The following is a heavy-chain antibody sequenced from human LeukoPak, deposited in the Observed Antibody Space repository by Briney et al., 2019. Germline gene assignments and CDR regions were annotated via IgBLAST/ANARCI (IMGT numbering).Heavy chain of an antibody. J-gene: IGHJ5*02. Sequence: PSETLSLTCAVYGGSFSGYYWSWIRQPPGKGLEWIGEINHSGSTNYSPSLKSRVTISVDTSKNQFSLKLSSVTAADTAVYYCARGRMCILWCASFDPWGQGTLVTVPS. CDR3: ARGRMCILWCASFDP. CDR2: INHSGST. CDR1: GGSFSGYY. V-gene: IGHV4-34*01. D-gene: IGHD2-21*01.